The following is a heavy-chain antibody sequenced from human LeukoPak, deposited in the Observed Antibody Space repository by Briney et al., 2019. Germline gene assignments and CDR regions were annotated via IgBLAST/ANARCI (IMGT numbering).Heavy chain of an antibody. Sequence: KASETLSLNCAVSGYSISSGYYWGWIRQPPGKGLEWIGSIYHSGSTYYNPSLKSRVTISVDTSKNQFSLKLSSVTAADTAVYYCARHAIFGVVIRNWFDPWGQGTLVTVSS. J-gene: IGHJ5*02. CDR2: IYHSGST. CDR3: ARHAIFGVVIRNWFDP. CDR1: GYSISSGYY. D-gene: IGHD3-3*01. V-gene: IGHV4-38-2*01.